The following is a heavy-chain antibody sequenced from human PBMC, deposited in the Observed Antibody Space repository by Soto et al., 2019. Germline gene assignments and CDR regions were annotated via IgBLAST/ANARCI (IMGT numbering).Heavy chain of an antibody. V-gene: IGHV4-34*01. CDR2: INHSGST. Sequence: SETLSLTCAVYGGSFSGYYWSWIRQPPGKGLEWIGEINHSGSTNYNPSLKSRVTISVDTSKSQFSLKLSSVTAADTAVYYCARAVGRAAAGYYYYYGMDVWGQGTTVTVSS. J-gene: IGHJ6*02. CDR1: GGSFSGYY. D-gene: IGHD6-13*01. CDR3: ARAVGRAAAGYYYYYGMDV.